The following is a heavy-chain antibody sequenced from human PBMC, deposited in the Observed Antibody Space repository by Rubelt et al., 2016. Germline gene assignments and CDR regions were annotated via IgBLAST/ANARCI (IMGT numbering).Heavy chain of an antibody. V-gene: IGHV4-38-2*01. Sequence: EWIGSIYQSGSTYYKPSLKSRVTISIDTSKNQFSLKLSTVTAADTAVYYCARILSGNKGAVVPVANWFFDLWGRGTLVTVSS. J-gene: IGHJ2*01. D-gene: IGHD2-2*01. CDR2: IYQSGST. CDR3: ARILSGNKGAVVPVANWFFDL.